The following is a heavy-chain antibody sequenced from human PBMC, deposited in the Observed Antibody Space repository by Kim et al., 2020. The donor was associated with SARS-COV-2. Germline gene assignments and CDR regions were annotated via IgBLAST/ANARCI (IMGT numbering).Heavy chain of an antibody. J-gene: IGHJ4*02. Sequence: SVKVSCKAXGVTFNKYVFSWVRQAPGQRLECMGGIIPFFGATNYPQTFQGRVTITADESTSTAYMDVSSLRSEDTAIYYCATSPTLTSPFDFWRLGPLVTVSS. D-gene: IGHD3-16*01. CDR2: IIPFFGAT. V-gene: IGHV1-69*13. CDR1: GVTFNKYV. CDR3: ATSPTLTSPFDF.